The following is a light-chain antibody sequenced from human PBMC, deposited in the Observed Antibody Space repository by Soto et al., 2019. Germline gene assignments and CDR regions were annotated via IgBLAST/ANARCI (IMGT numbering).Light chain of an antibody. CDR1: QSVSSSY. CDR3: QQYGSSQS. CDR2: GAS. V-gene: IGKV3-20*01. J-gene: IGKJ1*01. Sequence: EIVLTQSPGTLSLSPGERATLSCRASQSVSSSYLAWYQQKPGQAPRLHIYGASSRATGIPDRVSGSGSGTDFNLTISRLETEDFAVYYCQQYGSSQSFGQGPKVEIK.